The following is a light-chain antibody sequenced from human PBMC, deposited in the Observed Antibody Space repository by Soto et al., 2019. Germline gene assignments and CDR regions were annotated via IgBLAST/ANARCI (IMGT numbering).Light chain of an antibody. CDR1: QSISSW. CDR2: DAS. CDR3: QQYNSWWT. V-gene: IGKV1-5*01. Sequence: RMTQSPSALSATVGDRVTITCRASQSISSWLARYQQKPGKAPKLLIYDASSLESGVPSRFSGSGSGTEFTLTISSLQPDDFATYYCQQYNSWWTFGQGTKV. J-gene: IGKJ1*01.